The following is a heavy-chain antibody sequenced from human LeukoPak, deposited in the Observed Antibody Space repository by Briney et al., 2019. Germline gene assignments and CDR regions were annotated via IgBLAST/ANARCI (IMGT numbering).Heavy chain of an antibody. J-gene: IGHJ6*04. D-gene: IGHD6-13*01. CDR2: ISSSSSYI. CDR3: ARIAAAGLYYYYGMDV. CDR1: GFTFSSYS. V-gene: IGHV3-21*01. Sequence: GGSLRLSCAASGFTFSSYSMNWVRQAPGKGLEWVSSISSSSSYIYYAGSVKGRFTISRDNAKNSLYLQMNSLRAEDTAVYYCARIAAAGLYYYYGMDVWGKGTTVTVSS.